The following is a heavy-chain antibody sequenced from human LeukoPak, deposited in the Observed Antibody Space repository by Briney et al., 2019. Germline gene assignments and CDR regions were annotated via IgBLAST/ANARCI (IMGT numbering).Heavy chain of an antibody. J-gene: IGHJ4*02. Sequence: GGSLRLSCAASGFTLSIYAMSWVRQAPGKGLEWVSAISGSGGSTHYADSVNGRFTISRDNSKNALYLQMNSLRAEDTAVYYCAKDGPSVTMIVVVLYYFDYWGQGTLVTVSS. D-gene: IGHD3-22*01. CDR1: GFTLSIYA. CDR2: ISGSGGST. V-gene: IGHV3-23*01. CDR3: AKDGPSVTMIVVVLYYFDY.